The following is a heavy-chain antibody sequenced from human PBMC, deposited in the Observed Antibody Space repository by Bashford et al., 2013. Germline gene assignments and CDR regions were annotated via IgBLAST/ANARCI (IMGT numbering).Heavy chain of an antibody. CDR3: ARERRIGGWSDAFDI. V-gene: IGHV1-18*04. CDR1: GYTFTSYG. J-gene: IGHJ3*02. CDR2: ISAYNGNT. D-gene: IGHD6-19*01. Sequence: ASVKVSCKASGYTFTSYGISWVRQAPGQGLEWMGWISAYNGNTNYAQKLQGRVTMTTDTSTSTAYMELRSLRSDDTAVYYCARERRIGGWSDAFDIWGQGTMVTVSS.